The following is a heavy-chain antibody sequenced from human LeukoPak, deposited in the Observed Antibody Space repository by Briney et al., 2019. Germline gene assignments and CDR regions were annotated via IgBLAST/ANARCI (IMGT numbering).Heavy chain of an antibody. Sequence: GGSLRLSCAASGFTFSNYAMSWVRQAPGKGLEWVSAITGSGGSTYYADSVKGRFTISRYNSKNTLYLQMNSLRAEDTAVYYCAKWGDYDVLTGYYDPDYWGQGTLVTVSS. CDR3: AKWGDYDVLTGYYDPDY. V-gene: IGHV3-23*01. CDR1: GFTFSNYA. D-gene: IGHD3-9*01. CDR2: ITGSGGST. J-gene: IGHJ4*02.